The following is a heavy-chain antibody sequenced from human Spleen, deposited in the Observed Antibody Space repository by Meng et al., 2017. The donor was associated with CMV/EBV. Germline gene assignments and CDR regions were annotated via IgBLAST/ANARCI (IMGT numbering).Heavy chain of an antibody. D-gene: IGHD3-16*01. V-gene: IGHV3-66*01. J-gene: IGHJ3*01. CDR1: GITVSRSY. CDR2: IFGADNT. CDR3: ARDCELG. Sequence: GGSLRLSCAASGITVSRSYINWVRQAPGKGLEWVSVIFGADNTNYADSVKGRFTISRDNSKNTVFLQMSSLRDEDTALYYCARDCELGWGQGTMVTVSS.